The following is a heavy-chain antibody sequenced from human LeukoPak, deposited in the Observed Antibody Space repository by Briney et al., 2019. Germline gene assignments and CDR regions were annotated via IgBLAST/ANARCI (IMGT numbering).Heavy chain of an antibody. CDR3: ARDPARYDILTGPNWFDP. V-gene: IGHV1-18*01. Sequence: AASVKVSCKASGYTFTSYGISWVRQAPGQGLEWMGWISAYNGNTNYAQKLQGRVTMTTDTSTSTAYMELRSLRSDDTAVYYCARDPARYDILTGPNWFDPWGQGTLVTVSS. J-gene: IGHJ5*02. CDR2: ISAYNGNT. D-gene: IGHD3-9*01. CDR1: GYTFTSYG.